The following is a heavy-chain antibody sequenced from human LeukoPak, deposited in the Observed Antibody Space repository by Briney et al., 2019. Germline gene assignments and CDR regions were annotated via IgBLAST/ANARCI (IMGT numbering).Heavy chain of an antibody. CDR1: GGTFSSYA. J-gene: IGHJ4*02. V-gene: IGHV1-69*05. CDR2: IIPIFGTA. D-gene: IGHD1-26*01. CDR3: ARGFWIVGATIEGSFDY. Sequence: SVKVSCKASGGTFSSYAISWVRQAPGQGLEWMGGIIPIFGTANYAQKFQGRVTITTDESTSTAYMELSSLRSEDTAVYYCARGFWIVGATIEGSFDYWGQGALVTVSS.